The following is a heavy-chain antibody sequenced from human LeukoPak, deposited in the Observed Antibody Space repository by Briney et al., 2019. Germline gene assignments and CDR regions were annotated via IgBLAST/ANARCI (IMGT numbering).Heavy chain of an antibody. CDR3: TRLEDYYYGMDV. CDR1: GGSISSGGYY. CDR2: IYYSGST. Sequence: PSETLSLTCTVSGGSISSGGYYWRWNRQHPGTGLEWIGYIYYSGSTYYNPSLKSRVTISVDTSKNQFSLKLSSVTAADTAVYYCTRLEDYYYGMDVWGQGTTVTVSS. J-gene: IGHJ6*02. V-gene: IGHV4-31*03.